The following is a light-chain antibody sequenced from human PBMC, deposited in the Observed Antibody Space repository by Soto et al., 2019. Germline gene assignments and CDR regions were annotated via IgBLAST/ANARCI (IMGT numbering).Light chain of an antibody. Sequence: EIVLTQSPATLSLSPGERVTLSCRASQSIGRYLAWYQHKPGQAPRLLIYDASNRATGIPARFSGSGSGTDFTLTISSLEPEDFADYYCQQRANWLTFGGGTKGEIK. CDR1: QSIGRY. V-gene: IGKV3-11*01. J-gene: IGKJ4*01. CDR3: QQRANWLT. CDR2: DAS.